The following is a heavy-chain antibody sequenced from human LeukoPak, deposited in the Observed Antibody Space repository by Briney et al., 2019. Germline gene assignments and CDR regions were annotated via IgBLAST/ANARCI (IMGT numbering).Heavy chain of an antibody. Sequence: GGSLRLSCAASGLTFSSYGMHWVRQAPGKGLEWVAVISYDGSNKYYADSVKGRFTISRDNSKNTLYLQMNSLRAEDTAVYYCAKEGGDYDGGFLDYWGQGTLVTVSS. J-gene: IGHJ4*02. D-gene: IGHD4-17*01. CDR1: GLTFSSYG. V-gene: IGHV3-30*18. CDR2: ISYDGSNK. CDR3: AKEGGDYDGGFLDY.